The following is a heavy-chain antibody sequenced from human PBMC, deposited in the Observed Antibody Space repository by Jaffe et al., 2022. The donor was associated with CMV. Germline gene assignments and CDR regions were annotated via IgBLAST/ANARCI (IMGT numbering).Heavy chain of an antibody. J-gene: IGHJ1*01. CDR2: ISSSGIGT. Sequence: EVNLVESGGGLVHPGGSVRLSCAASGFTFSNYEMNWVRQAPGKGLEWISNISSSGIGTHYVESVKGRFTISRDNAKNSLYLEMNSLRVEDTAVYYCASGGYCISGLCNNVAYFLNWGQGTLVTVSS. D-gene: IGHD2-15*01. V-gene: IGHV3-48*03. CDR3: ASGGYCISGLCNNVAYFLN. CDR1: GFTFSNYE.